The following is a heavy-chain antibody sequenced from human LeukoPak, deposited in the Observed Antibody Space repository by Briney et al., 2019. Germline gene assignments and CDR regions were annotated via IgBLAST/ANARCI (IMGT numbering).Heavy chain of an antibody. CDR2: ISPTGSTT. J-gene: IGHJ4*02. CDR3: ARGPNSNWSGLDF. D-gene: IGHD6-6*01. V-gene: IGHV3-74*01. CDR1: GFSFSGHW. Sequence: GGSLRLSCTASGFSFSGHWMHWARQLPGKGLVWVSRISPTGSTTSYADSVKGRFTVPRDNTKNTLYLQVNNLRAEDTAVYYCARGPNSNWSGLDFWGQGTLLTVSS.